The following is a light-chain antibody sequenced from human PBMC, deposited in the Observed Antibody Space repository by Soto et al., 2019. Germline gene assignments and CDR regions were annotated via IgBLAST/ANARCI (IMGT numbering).Light chain of an antibody. CDR3: SSYAGRNNLRV. V-gene: IGLV2-8*01. CDR1: SSDVGGYNY. J-gene: IGLJ2*01. CDR2: EVS. Sequence: QSALTQPPSASGSPGQSVTISCTGTSSDVGGYNYVSWYQQHPGKAPKLMIYEVSKRPSGVPDRFSGSKSGNTASLTVSGLQGEDEADYYGSSYAGRNNLRVFGGGTKLTVL.